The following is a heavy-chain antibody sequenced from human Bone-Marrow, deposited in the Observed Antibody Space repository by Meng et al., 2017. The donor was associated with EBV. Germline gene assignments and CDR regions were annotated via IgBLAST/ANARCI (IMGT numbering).Heavy chain of an antibody. CDR2: VNPRNGKK. V-gene: IGHV1-46*01. CDR3: ARALGEDAGAPPDY. CDR1: GYTMSTFH. Sequence: QVQLVPSGAEPKKPGASVKVSCKASGYTMSTFHVHWVRQAPGQGLEWVGLVNPRNGKKNIVQKFQGRITLTSDTSRSTVYLELSNLRSDDTAIYFCARALGEDAGAPPDYWGQGTLVTVSS. D-gene: IGHD3-10*01. J-gene: IGHJ4*02.